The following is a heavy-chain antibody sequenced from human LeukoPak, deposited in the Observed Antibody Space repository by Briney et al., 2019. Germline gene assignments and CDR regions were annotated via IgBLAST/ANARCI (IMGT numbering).Heavy chain of an antibody. CDR3: ARDSRGEPYDY. CDR2: ISSSSSYI. V-gene: IGHV3-21*01. CDR1: GFTFRSYS. J-gene: IGHJ4*02. Sequence: GESLRLSCSASGFTFRSYSMNWLRQPPGKVLEWFASISSSSSYIYYADSVKGRLTISRDNAKNSLYLQMNSLRAEDTAVYYCARDSRGEPYDYWGQGTLVTVSS. D-gene: IGHD1-14*01.